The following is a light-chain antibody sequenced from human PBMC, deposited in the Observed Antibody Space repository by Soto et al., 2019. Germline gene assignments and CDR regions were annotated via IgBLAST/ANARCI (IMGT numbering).Light chain of an antibody. V-gene: IGKV1-5*03. CDR3: QHQRT. CDR2: KAS. CDR1: QTTINW. Sequence: DIQMTQSPSTLSASVGDRVTITCRASQTTINWLAWYQQKPGKAPKLLIYKASTLESGVPSRFSGSGSVTEFTITISNLQPDDFGTYYCQHQRTFGQGTKVEIK. J-gene: IGKJ1*01.